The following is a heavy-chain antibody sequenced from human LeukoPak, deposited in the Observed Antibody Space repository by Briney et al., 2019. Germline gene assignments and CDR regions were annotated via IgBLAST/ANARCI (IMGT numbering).Heavy chain of an antibody. CDR2: IYYSGRA. D-gene: IGHD6-19*01. V-gene: IGHV4-59*01. CDR1: GGSISSYY. Sequence: PSETLSLTCTVSGGSISSYYWSWIRQPPGKGLEWIGYIYYSGRAKYNPSLKSRVTISVDTSKNQFSLKLSSVTAADTAVYYCARGIAVAGPFYYYYYYMDVWGKGTTVTVSS. CDR3: ARGIAVAGPFYYYYYYMDV. J-gene: IGHJ6*03.